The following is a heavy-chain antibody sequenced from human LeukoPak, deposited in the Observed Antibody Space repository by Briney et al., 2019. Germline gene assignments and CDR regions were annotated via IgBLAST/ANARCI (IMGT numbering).Heavy chain of an antibody. CDR1: GFTFSIYA. Sequence: PGGSLRLSCAASGFTFSIYAMHWVRQAPGKGLEWVAVISYDENGKYYADSVKGRFTISRDNSKNTLYLQMNSLRAEDTAVYYCARRWSFDYWGQGTLVTVSS. V-gene: IGHV3-30*04. J-gene: IGHJ4*02. CDR3: ARRWSFDY. D-gene: IGHD6-13*01. CDR2: ISYDENGK.